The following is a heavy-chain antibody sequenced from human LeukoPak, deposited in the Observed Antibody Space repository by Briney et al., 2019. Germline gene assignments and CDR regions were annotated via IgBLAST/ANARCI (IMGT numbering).Heavy chain of an antibody. V-gene: IGHV4-34*01. Sequence: SETLSLTCAVYGGSFSGYYWSWIRQPPGKGLEGIGEINHSGSTNYNPSLKSRVTISVDTSKNQFSLKLSSVTAADTAVYYCARGLRRVSSGYFTPIHRAEYFQHWGQGTLVTVSS. CDR3: ARGLRRVSSGYFTPIHRAEYFQH. J-gene: IGHJ1*01. CDR1: GGSFSGYY. D-gene: IGHD3-22*01. CDR2: INHSGST.